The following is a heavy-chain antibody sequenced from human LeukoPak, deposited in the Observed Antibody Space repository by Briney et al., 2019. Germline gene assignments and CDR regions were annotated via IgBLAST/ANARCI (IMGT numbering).Heavy chain of an antibody. D-gene: IGHD6-13*01. CDR1: GFTFSDYS. V-gene: IGHV3-11*06. Sequence: NTGGSLRLSCAASGFTFSDYSMLWIRQAPGKGLEWLSYISPNGIHTPYADSVKGRLTVSRDNSKNSLPLELNSLRVDDTAIYYFARVGSTAEAGTPDYWGQGTLVTVSS. J-gene: IGHJ4*01. CDR2: ISPNGIHT. CDR3: ARVGSTAEAGTPDY.